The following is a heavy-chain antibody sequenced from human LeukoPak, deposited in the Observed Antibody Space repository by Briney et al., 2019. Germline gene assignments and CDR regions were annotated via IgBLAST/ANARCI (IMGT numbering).Heavy chain of an antibody. CDR1: GYSFTSNA. CDR2: IIPIFGTA. D-gene: IGHD3-3*01. V-gene: IGHV1-69*05. J-gene: IGHJ4*02. CDR3: ARDPQYYDFWSGNDY. Sequence: SVKVSCKASGYSFTSNAIQWVRQAPGQGLEWMGGIIPIFGTANYAQKFQGRVTMTTDTSTSTAYMELRSLRSDDTAVYYCARDPQYYDFWSGNDYWGQGTLVTVSS.